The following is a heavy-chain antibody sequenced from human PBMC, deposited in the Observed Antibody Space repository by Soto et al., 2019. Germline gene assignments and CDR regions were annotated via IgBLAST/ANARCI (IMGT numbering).Heavy chain of an antibody. CDR3: AYGGSCDY. CDR1: GFSFNTYE. Sequence: EVQLVESGGGLVQPGGSLRLSCAASGFSFNTYEMNWVRQAPGKGLEWVSYISTSGGTIYYADSVKGRFTISRDNGKKSLYLQMNSLRAEDTAVYYCAYGGSCDYWGQGTQVTVSS. J-gene: IGHJ4*02. V-gene: IGHV3-48*03. D-gene: IGHD1-26*01. CDR2: ISTSGGTI.